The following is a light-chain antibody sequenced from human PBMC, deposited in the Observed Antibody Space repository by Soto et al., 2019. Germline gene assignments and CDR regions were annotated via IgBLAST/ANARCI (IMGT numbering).Light chain of an antibody. CDR2: QTS. Sequence: EIVLTQSPATLSSFPGDRVTLSCRASQYINTRLAWYQHRPGQAPRLLIIQTSIRAAGIPARFSASGSGTDFTLTISDVQPEDFALYYCHQRQSWPRTFGQGTKVDI. V-gene: IGKV3-11*01. CDR3: HQRQSWPRT. CDR1: QYINTR. J-gene: IGKJ1*01.